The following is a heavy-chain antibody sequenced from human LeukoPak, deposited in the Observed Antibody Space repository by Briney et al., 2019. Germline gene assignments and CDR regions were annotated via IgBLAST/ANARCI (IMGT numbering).Heavy chain of an antibody. V-gene: IGHV3-21*01. Sequence: GGSLRLSCAASGFTFSSYSMNWVRQAPGKGLEWVSSISSSSSYIYYADSVKGRFTISRDNAKNSLYLQMNSLRAEDTAVYYCARDAEMATISLDYWGQGTLVTVSS. D-gene: IGHD5-24*01. CDR2: ISSSSSYI. CDR3: ARDAEMATISLDY. J-gene: IGHJ4*02. CDR1: GFTFSSYS.